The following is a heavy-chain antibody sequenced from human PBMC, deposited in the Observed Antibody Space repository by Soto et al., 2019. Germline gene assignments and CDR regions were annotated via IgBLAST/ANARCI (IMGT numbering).Heavy chain of an antibody. Sequence: SVKVSCKASGGTFSSYAISWVRQAPGQGLEWMGGIIPIFGTANYAQKFQGRVTITADKSTSTAYMELSSLRSEDTAVYYCAREILRANWFDPWGQGTLVTVSS. CDR1: GGTFSSYA. V-gene: IGHV1-69*06. D-gene: IGHD4-17*01. J-gene: IGHJ5*02. CDR2: IIPIFGTA. CDR3: AREILRANWFDP.